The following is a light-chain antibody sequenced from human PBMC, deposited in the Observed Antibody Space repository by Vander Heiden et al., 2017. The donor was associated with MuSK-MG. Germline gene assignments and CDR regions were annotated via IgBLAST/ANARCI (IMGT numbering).Light chain of an antibody. CDR2: EVS. CDR3: SSYAGSNHLV. CDR1: SSDVGAYNY. Sequence: QSAPSQPPSASGSPGQSVTISCTGSSSDVGAYNYVSWYQQYPGKAPKFIIYEVSKRPSGVPDRFSGSKSGNTASLTVSGLQAEDEADYYCSSYAGSNHLVFGGGTKLTVL. V-gene: IGLV2-8*01. J-gene: IGLJ2*01.